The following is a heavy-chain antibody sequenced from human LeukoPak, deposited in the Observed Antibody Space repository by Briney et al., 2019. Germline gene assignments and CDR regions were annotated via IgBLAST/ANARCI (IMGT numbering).Heavy chain of an antibody. D-gene: IGHD5-24*01. V-gene: IGHV3-23*01. CDR1: GFTFSSYA. CDR3: AKSGYDPIWLQFSDY. J-gene: IGHJ4*02. CDR2: ISGSGGST. Sequence: PGGSLRLSCAASGFTFSSYAMGWVRQAPGKGLEWVSAISGSGGSTYYADSVKGRFTISRDNSKNTLYLQMNSLRAEDTAVYYCAKSGYDPIWLQFSDYWGQGTLVTVSS.